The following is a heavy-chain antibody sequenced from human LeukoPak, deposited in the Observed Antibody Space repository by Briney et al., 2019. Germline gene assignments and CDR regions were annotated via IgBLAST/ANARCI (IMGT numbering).Heavy chain of an antibody. CDR1: GYTFTGYY. D-gene: IGHD6-13*01. CDR2: INPNSGGT. Sequence: EASVKVSCKASGYTFTGYYMHWVRQAPGQGLEWMGWINPNSGGTNYAQKLQGRVTMTTDTSTSTAYMELRSLRSDDTAVYYCARAVGSMIAAAGIGYYMDVWGKGTTVTVSS. J-gene: IGHJ6*03. V-gene: IGHV1-2*02. CDR3: ARAVGSMIAAAGIGYYMDV.